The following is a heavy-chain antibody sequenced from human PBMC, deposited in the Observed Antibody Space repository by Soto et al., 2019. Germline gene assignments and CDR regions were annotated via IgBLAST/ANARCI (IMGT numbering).Heavy chain of an antibody. D-gene: IGHD6-6*01. CDR1: GSSFTSYW. CDR3: ASQGSIANRRNWLDP. J-gene: IGHJ5*02. Sequence: GESLKISCKASGSSFTSYWIAWVRQVPGKGLEWMGIIYPGDSDTRYSPSFQGQVPISADKSISTAYLQWSSLTASDTAIYYCASQGSIANRRNWLDPWGQGTPVTVSS. CDR2: IYPGDSDT. V-gene: IGHV5-51*01.